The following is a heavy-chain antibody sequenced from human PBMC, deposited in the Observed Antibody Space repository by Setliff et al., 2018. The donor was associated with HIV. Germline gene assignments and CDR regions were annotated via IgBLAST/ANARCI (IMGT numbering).Heavy chain of an antibody. V-gene: IGHV3-23*01. Sequence: GGSLRLSCAASGFTFSSYAMNWVRQAPGKGLEWVSSISGSGVNTYYADSVKGRFTISRDNFKNTLDIQMNSLGAEYTAVYYCAKDGGGDYYYYYMDVWGKGTTVTVSS. CDR2: ISGSGVNT. CDR3: AKDGGGDYYYYYMDV. CDR1: GFTFSSYA. J-gene: IGHJ6*03. D-gene: IGHD2-15*01.